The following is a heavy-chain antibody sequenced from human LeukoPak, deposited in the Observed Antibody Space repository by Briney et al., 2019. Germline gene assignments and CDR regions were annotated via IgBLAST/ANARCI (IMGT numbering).Heavy chain of an antibody. CDR2: INHSGST. J-gene: IGHJ4*02. CDR1: GGSFSGYY. D-gene: IGHD2-21*01. Sequence: PSETLSLTCAVNGGSFSGYYWSWLRQPPGKGLEWIGEINHSGSTNYNPSLTSRVTISVDTSKNQFSLKLSSVTAADTAVYYCARAVVLWKGYFDYWGQGTLVTVSS. V-gene: IGHV4-34*01. CDR3: ARAVVLWKGYFDY.